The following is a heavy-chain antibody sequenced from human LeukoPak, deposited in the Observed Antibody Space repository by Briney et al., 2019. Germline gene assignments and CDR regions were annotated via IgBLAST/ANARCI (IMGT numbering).Heavy chain of an antibody. V-gene: IGHV3-48*03. CDR2: ISSSGSTI. CDR1: GFTLNSYI. J-gene: IGHJ6*04. Sequence: GGSLRLSCEASGFTLNSYIMHWVRQAPGKGLEWVSYISSSGSTIYYADSVKGRFTISRDNAKNSLYLQMNSLRAEDTAVYYCAELGITMIGGVWGKGTTVTISS. CDR3: AELGITMIGGV. D-gene: IGHD3-10*02.